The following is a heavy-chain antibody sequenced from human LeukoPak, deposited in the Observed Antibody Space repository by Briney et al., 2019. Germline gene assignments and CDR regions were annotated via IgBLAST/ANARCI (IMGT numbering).Heavy chain of an antibody. CDR3: ARGVAFSDY. CDR1: GYRFTGYY. D-gene: IGHD5-12*01. CDR2: VNPNSGGT. J-gene: IGHJ4*02. Sequence: ASVKVSCKASGYRFTGYYMHWVRQAPGQGLEWIGWVNPNSGGTIFAQKFQGRVTMTRDTSISTAYMELRSLRSDDTAVYYCARGVAFSDYWGQGTLFTVSS. V-gene: IGHV1-2*02.